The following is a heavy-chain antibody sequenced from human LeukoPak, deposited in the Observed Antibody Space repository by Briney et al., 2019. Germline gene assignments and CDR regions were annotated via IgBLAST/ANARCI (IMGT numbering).Heavy chain of an antibody. Sequence: ASVKVSCKASGYTFTSYYMHWVRQAPGQGLEWMGIINPSGGSTSYAQKFQGRVTMTRDTSTGTVYMELSSLRSEDTAVYYCARDPPHSGYDYGFDYWGQGTLVTVSS. CDR2: INPSGGST. D-gene: IGHD5-12*01. V-gene: IGHV1-46*01. CDR1: GYTFTSYY. J-gene: IGHJ4*02. CDR3: ARDPPHSGYDYGFDY.